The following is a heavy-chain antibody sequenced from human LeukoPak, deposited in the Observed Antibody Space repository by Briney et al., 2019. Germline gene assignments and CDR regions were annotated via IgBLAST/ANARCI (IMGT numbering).Heavy chain of an antibody. V-gene: IGHV3-11*01. CDR3: ARDVVPAAISTYYYGMDV. J-gene: IGHJ6*02. CDR1: GFTFSDYY. Sequence: GGSLRLSCAASGFTFSDYYRSWIRQAPGKGLEWVSYISSSGSTICYADSVKGRFTISRDNAKNSLYLQMNSLRAEDTAVYYCARDVVPAAISTYYYGMDVWGQGTTVTVSS. CDR2: ISSSGSTI. D-gene: IGHD2-2*02.